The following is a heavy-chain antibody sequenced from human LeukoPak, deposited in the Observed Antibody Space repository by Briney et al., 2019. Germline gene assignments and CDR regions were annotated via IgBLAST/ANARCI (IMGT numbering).Heavy chain of an antibody. CDR3: ARGAPAAGFDY. D-gene: IGHD6-13*01. V-gene: IGHV4-59*01. J-gene: IGHJ4*02. Sequence: SETLSLTCTVSGGSISSYYWSWIRQPPGKGLEWIGYIYYSGSTNYNPSLKSRVTISVDTSKNQFSPKLSSVTAADTAVYYCARGAPAAGFDYWGQGTLVTVSS. CDR2: IYYSGST. CDR1: GGSISSYY.